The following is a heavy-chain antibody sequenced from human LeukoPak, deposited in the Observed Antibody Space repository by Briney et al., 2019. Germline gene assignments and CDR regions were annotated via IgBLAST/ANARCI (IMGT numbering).Heavy chain of an antibody. V-gene: IGHV3-48*01. Sequence: GGSLRLSCAASGFTFSSYAMSWVRQAPGKGLEWVSYISSSSSTIYYADSVKGRFTISRDNAENSLYLQMNSLRAEDTAVYYCARYPDYSVGAFDIWGQGTMVTVSS. J-gene: IGHJ3*02. CDR1: GFTFSSYA. CDR2: ISSSSSTI. D-gene: IGHD4-11*01. CDR3: ARYPDYSVGAFDI.